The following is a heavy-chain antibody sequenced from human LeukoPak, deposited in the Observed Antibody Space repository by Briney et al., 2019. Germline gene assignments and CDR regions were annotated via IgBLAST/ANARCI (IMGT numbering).Heavy chain of an antibody. V-gene: IGHV3-23*01. CDR2: ISGSGGST. CDR3: APFVDTGFYYYYGMDV. CDR1: GFTFSSYA. Sequence: GGSLRLSCAASGFTFSSYAMSWVRQAPGKGLEWVSAISGSGGSTYYADSVKGRFTIPRDNSKNTLYLQMNSLRAEDTAVYYCAPFVDTGFYYYYGMDVWGQGTTVTVSS. D-gene: IGHD5-18*01. J-gene: IGHJ6*02.